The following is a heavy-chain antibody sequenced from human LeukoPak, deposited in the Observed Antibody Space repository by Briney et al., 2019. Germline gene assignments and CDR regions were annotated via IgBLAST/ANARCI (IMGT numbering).Heavy chain of an antibody. CDR2: IRYDGSKK. D-gene: IGHD3-3*01. J-gene: IGHJ4*02. Sequence: GGSLRLSCAASGFTFSSYGMHWVRQAPGKGLEGVAFIRYDGSKKYYADSVKGRFTIYRDNSKNTLYLQMNRLRAEDTAVYYCAKEGYDFWSGSFDYWGQGTLVTVSS. CDR1: GFTFSSYG. CDR3: AKEGYDFWSGSFDY. V-gene: IGHV3-30*02.